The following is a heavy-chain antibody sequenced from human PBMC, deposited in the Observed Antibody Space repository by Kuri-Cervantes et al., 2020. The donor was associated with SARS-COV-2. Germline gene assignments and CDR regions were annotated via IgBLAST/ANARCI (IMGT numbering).Heavy chain of an antibody. CDR3: ARVVVWSGYYFDY. J-gene: IGHJ4*02. CDR1: GGSISSYY. V-gene: IGHV4-59*01. Sequence: SETLSLTCTVSGGSISSYYWSWIRQPPGKGLEWIGYIYYSGGTNYNPSLKSRVTISVDTSKNQFSLKLSSVTAADTAVYYCARVVVWSGYYFDYWGQGTLVTVSS. CDR2: IYYSGGT. D-gene: IGHD3-3*01.